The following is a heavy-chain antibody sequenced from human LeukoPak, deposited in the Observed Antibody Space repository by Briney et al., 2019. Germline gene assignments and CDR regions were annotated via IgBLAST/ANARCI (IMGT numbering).Heavy chain of an antibody. Sequence: ASQTLSLTCTVSGGSISSGGYYWSWIRQHPGKGLEWIGYIYYSGSTYYNPSFKSRVTISVDTSKNQFSLKLSSVTAADTAVYYCARDRDIVVVPATIKVRDYGMDVWGQGTTVTVSS. CDR2: IYYSGST. V-gene: IGHV4-31*03. J-gene: IGHJ6*02. CDR3: ARDRDIVVVPATIKVRDYGMDV. D-gene: IGHD2-2*01. CDR1: GGSISSGGYY.